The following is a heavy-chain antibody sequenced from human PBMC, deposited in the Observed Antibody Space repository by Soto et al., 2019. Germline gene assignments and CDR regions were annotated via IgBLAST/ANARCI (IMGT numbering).Heavy chain of an antibody. V-gene: IGHV4-34*01. CDR3: AITLLTGTSYADY. D-gene: IGHD1-20*01. CDR2: INHSGST. CDR1: GGSFSGYY. J-gene: IGHJ4*02. Sequence: PSETLSLTCAVYGGSFSGYYWSWIRQPPGKGLEWIGEINHSGSTNYNPSLKSRVTISVDTSKNQFSLKLSSVTAADTAVYYCAITLLTGTSYADYWGQGTLVTVSS.